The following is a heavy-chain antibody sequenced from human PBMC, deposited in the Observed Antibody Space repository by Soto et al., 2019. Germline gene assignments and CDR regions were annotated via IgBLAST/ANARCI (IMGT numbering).Heavy chain of an antibody. CDR1: GVTCSSDA. CDR3: AQDRGYSSGYYYPYFAP. D-gene: IGHD3-22*01. Sequence: GGSLRLACAASGVTCSSDAMRWVRQASGKGLEWVSAISGSGGSTYYADSVKGRFTISRDNSKNTLYLQMNSLRAEDTAVYYCAQDRGYSSGYYYPYFAPWCQGTPVSGS. V-gene: IGHV3-23*01. J-gene: IGHJ1*01. CDR2: ISGSGGST.